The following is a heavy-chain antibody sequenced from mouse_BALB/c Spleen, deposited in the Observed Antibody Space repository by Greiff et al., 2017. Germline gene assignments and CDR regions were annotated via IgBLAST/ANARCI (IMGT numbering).Heavy chain of an antibody. Sequence: VQLQQSGAELVKPGASVKLSCTASGFNIKDTYMHWVKQRPEQGLEWIGRIDPANGNTKYDPKFQGKATITADTSSNTAYLQLSSLTSEDTAVYYCARPRYGNPFAYWGQGTLVTVSA. D-gene: IGHD2-1*01. CDR3: ARPRYGNPFAY. CDR1: GFNIKDTY. CDR2: IDPANGNT. V-gene: IGHV14-3*02. J-gene: IGHJ3*01.